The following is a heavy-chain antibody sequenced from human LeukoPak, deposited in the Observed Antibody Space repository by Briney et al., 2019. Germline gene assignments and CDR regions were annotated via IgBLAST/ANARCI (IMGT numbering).Heavy chain of an antibody. D-gene: IGHD3-22*01. CDR1: GFTFSSYE. Sequence: GGSLRLSCAASGFTFSSYEMNWVRQAPGKGLEWVSSISSSSSYIYYADSVKGRFTISRDNAKNSLYLQMNSLRAEDTAVYYCAREGDSSGYYRYFDYWGQGTLVTVSS. J-gene: IGHJ4*02. CDR2: ISSSSSYI. V-gene: IGHV3-21*01. CDR3: AREGDSSGYYRYFDY.